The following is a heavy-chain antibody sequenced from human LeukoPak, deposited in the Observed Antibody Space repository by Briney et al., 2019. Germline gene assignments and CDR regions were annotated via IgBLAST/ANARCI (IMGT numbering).Heavy chain of an antibody. J-gene: IGHJ4*02. D-gene: IGHD2-2*01. CDR2: ISGSGGST. CDR3: AKISYCSSTSCYQYFDY. Sequence: PGGSLRLSCAASGFTFSSYAMSWVRQAPGKGLEWVSAISGSGGSTYYVDSVKGRFPISRDNSKNTLYLQMNSLRAEDTAVYYCAKISYCSSTSCYQYFDYWGQGTLVTVSS. V-gene: IGHV3-23*01. CDR1: GFTFSSYA.